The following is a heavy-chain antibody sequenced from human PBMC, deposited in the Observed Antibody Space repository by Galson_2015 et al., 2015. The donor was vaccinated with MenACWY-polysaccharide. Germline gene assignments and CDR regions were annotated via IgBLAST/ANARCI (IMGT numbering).Heavy chain of an antibody. Sequence: SVKVSCKASGGTFSSYAISWVRQAPGQGLEWMGGIIPIFGTANYAQKFQGRVTITADKSTSTAYMELSSLRSEDTAVYYCARGYCSSTSCYEALWYFELWVRGTLVTVSS. CDR3: ARGYCSSTSCYEALWYFEL. D-gene: IGHD2-2*01. V-gene: IGHV1-69*06. J-gene: IGHJ2*01. CDR2: IIPIFGTA. CDR1: GGTFSSYA.